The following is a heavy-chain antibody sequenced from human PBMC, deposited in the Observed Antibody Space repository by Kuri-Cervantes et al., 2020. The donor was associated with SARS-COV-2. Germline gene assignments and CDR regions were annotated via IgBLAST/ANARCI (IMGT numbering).Heavy chain of an antibody. CDR2: IWYDGSNK. CDR3: AKDLHIEGMDV. V-gene: IGHV3-33*06. D-gene: IGHD5-24*01. J-gene: IGHJ6*02. CDR1: GFTFSSYG. Sequence: LSLTCAASGFTFSSYGMHWVRQAPGKGLEWVAVIWYDGSNKYYADSVKGRFTISRDNSKNTLYLQMNSLRAEDTAVYYCAKDLHIEGMDVWGQGTTVTVSS.